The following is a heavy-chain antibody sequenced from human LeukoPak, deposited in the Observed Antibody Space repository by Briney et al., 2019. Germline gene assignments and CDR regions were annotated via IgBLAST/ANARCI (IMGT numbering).Heavy chain of an antibody. D-gene: IGHD3-22*01. CDR3: ARGGDYYDSSGYLIIDY. V-gene: IGHV1-2*02. J-gene: IGHJ4*02. Sequence: ASVKVSCKASGYTFTGYYMHWVRQAPGQGLEWMGWINPNSGGTNYAQKFQGRVTMTRDTSISTAYMELSRLRSDDTAVYYRARGGDYYDSSGYLIIDYWGQGTLVTVSS. CDR1: GYTFTGYY. CDR2: INPNSGGT.